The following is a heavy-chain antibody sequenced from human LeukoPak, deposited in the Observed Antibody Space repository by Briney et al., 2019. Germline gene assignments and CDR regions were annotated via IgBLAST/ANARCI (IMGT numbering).Heavy chain of an antibody. Sequence: GGSLRLSCVGSRFNFRTYNLNWVRQAPGKGLERVSDISGSSSYTDYADSVKGRFTVSKDNANSSVFLQMDSLRAEDTAVYYCARGHNSGYYLKYWGQGTLVTVSS. CDR1: RFNFRTYN. J-gene: IGHJ4*02. CDR2: ISGSSSYT. V-gene: IGHV3-21*05. D-gene: IGHD3-22*01. CDR3: ARGHNSGYYLKY.